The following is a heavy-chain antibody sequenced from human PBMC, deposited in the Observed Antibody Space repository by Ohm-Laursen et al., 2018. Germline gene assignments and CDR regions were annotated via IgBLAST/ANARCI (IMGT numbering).Heavy chain of an antibody. J-gene: IGHJ4*02. CDR2: IYYSGST. Sequence: SQTLSLTCTVSGGSISSGGNYWAWIRQPPGKGLEWIGYIYYSGSTNYNPSLNGRVSIAVDTSKNQFFLKLNSVTAADTAVYYCARGMSTGYYGSGSYYYWGQGTLVTVSS. CDR3: ARGMSTGYYGSGSYYY. V-gene: IGHV4-61*08. D-gene: IGHD3-10*01. CDR1: GGSISSGGNY.